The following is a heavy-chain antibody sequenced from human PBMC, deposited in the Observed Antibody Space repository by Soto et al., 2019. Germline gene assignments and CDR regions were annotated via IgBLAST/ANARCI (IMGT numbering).Heavy chain of an antibody. J-gene: IGHJ4*02. CDR2: VSGSGGTT. CDR1: GFSFSGYA. D-gene: IGHD5-12*01. CDR3: SKNSKGYSGSYFDH. V-gene: IGHV3-23*01. Sequence: EVQLLESGGGVVQPGGSLRLSCSASGFSFSGYAMSWVRQSAGKGLEWVSAVSGSGGTTFYADSVRGRFTISRDNSNNSCYRQISDQRGEYTAVYYCSKNSKGYSGSYFDHWGQGIPVTVSS.